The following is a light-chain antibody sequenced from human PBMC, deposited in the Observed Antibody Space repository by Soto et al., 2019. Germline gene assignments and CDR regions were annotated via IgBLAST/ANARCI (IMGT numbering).Light chain of an antibody. J-gene: IGKJ2*01. Sequence: DIVMTQSPLSLPVTPGEPASISCRSSQSLLHSNGYNYLDWYLQKPGQSPQLLIYLGSNRASGVPGRVNGRGSGTKFTLKIRRVEAEDVGVYLFKQALTTQAIAGYTFRQGTKPEIK. CDR2: LGS. CDR3: KQALTTQAIAGYT. CDR1: QSLLHSNGYNY. V-gene: IGKV2-28*01.